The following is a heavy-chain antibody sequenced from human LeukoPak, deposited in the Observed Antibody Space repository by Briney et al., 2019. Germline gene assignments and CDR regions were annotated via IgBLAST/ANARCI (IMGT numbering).Heavy chain of an antibody. J-gene: IGHJ4*02. V-gene: IGHV3-30*02. CDR1: GFTFSSYG. CDR3: AKGEIAAAGHFDY. Sequence: PGGSLRLSCAASGFTFSSYGMHWVRQAPGKGLEWVAFIRYDGSNKYYADSVKGRFTISRDNTKNTLYLQMNSLRAEDTAVYYCAKGEIAAAGHFDYWGKGTLVTVSS. CDR2: IRYDGSNK. D-gene: IGHD6-13*01.